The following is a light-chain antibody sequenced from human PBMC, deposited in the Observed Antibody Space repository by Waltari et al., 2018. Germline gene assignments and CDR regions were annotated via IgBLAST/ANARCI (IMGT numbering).Light chain of an antibody. V-gene: IGKV3-20*01. J-gene: IGKJ4*01. Sequence: EIVLTQSPGTLSLSPGERATISCRASQSVSSNYLAWYQQKPGQAPRLLIYDASSRATGIPDRFSGSGSGTDFSLTISRLEPEDFAVYHCQQYGDSPLTFGGGTKVEIK. CDR3: QQYGDSPLT. CDR1: QSVSSNY. CDR2: DAS.